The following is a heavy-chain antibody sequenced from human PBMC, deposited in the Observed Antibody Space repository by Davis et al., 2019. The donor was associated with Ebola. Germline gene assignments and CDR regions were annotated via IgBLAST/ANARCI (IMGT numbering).Heavy chain of an antibody. Sequence: PGGSLRLSCAASGFPFRDYYMSWIRQAPGEGLEWISYISDSGASEFYADSVKGRFTISRDNAKNSLYLQMNSLRGADTGLYYCARDLGVGGAFDVWGQGTMVTVSS. V-gene: IGHV3-11*01. CDR3: ARDLGVGGAFDV. CDR2: ISDSGASE. D-gene: IGHD3-3*01. J-gene: IGHJ3*01. CDR1: GFPFRDYY.